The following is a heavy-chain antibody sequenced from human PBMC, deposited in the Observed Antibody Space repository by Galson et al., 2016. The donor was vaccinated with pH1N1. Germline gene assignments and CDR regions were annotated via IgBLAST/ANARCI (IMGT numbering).Heavy chain of an antibody. CDR1: GGSISSSTYY. CDR3: ARGRFGGGPNYYGVDV. D-gene: IGHD3-10*01. Sequence: ETLSLTCTVSGGSISSSTYYCGWIRRPPGKGLEWIASISNSGSTNQNPSLRSRVAISLDTSKSQFSLQLNSVTSADTAVYYCARGRFGGGPNYYGVDVWGQGTTVTVSS. CDR2: ISNSGST. V-gene: IGHV4-39*07. J-gene: IGHJ6*02.